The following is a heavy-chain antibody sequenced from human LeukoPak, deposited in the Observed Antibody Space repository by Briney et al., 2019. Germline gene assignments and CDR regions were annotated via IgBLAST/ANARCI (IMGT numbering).Heavy chain of an antibody. D-gene: IGHD5-18*01. CDR1: GFTFSSYA. V-gene: IGHV3-23*01. CDR3: TTDLKELWLRQQDY. CDR2: ISGSGGST. J-gene: IGHJ4*02. Sequence: QTGGSLRLSCAASGFTFSSYAMSWVRQAPGKGLEWASAISGSGGSTYYADSVKGRFTISRDNSKNTLYLQMNSLKTEDTAVYYCTTDLKELWLRQQDYWGQGTLVTVSS.